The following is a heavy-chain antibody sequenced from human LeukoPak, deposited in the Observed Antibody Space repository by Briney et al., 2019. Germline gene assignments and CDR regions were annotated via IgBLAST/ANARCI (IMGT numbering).Heavy chain of an antibody. CDR2: IYYSGTT. Sequence: SETLSLTCTLSGGSINRVDYFWCSIRQLPGKGPEWIGYIYYSGTTNYTPSLKSRVTISADMSKNPLSLKLSSVTAADTAVYYCASLYYESSGCDRTFDHWGQGTLVTVSS. J-gene: IGHJ4*02. CDR1: GGSINRVDYF. CDR3: ASLYYESSGCDRTFDH. V-gene: IGHV4-31*03. D-gene: IGHD3-22*01.